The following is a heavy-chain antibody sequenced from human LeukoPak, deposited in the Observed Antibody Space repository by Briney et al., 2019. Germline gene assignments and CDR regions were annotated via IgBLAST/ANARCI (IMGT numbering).Heavy chain of an antibody. V-gene: IGHV3-30-3*01. J-gene: IGHJ4*02. CDR3: ASVVGAWTHYFDC. CDR2: ISYDGSNK. CDR1: GFTFSSYA. D-gene: IGHD1-26*01. Sequence: PGGSLRLSCAASGFTFSSYAMHWVRQAPGKGLEWVAVISYDGSNKYYADSVKGRFTVSRDNSRNTLYLQMNSLRAEDTALYYCASVVGAWTHYFDCWGQGTLVTVSS.